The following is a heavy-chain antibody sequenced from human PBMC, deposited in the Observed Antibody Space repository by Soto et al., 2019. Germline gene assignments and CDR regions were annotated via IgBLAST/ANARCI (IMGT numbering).Heavy chain of an antibody. V-gene: IGHV1-58*01. CDR1: GFTFTSSA. J-gene: IGHJ6*02. CDR3: AADQLAVAGYYYYGMDV. CDR2: IVVGSGNT. D-gene: IGHD6-19*01. Sequence: GASVKVSCKASGFTFTSSAVQWVRQARGQRLEWIGWIVVGSGNTNYAQKFQERVTITRDMSTSTAYMELSSLRSEDTAVYYCAADQLAVAGYYYYGMDVRGQGTTVTVSS.